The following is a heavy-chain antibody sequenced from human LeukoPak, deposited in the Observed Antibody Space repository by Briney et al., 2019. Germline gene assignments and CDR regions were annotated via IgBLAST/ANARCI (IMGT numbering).Heavy chain of an antibody. J-gene: IGHJ6*03. CDR1: GGSISSYY. V-gene: IGHV4-59*01. CDR3: TRLIMSSIYYYYMDV. CDR2: IYNSGST. Sequence: SETLSLTCTVSGGSISSYYWSWIRQPPGKGLEWIGYIYNSGSTNYNPSLKSRVTISADTSKNQFSLKLSSVTAADTAVYYCTRLIMSSIYYYYMDVWGKGTTVTVSS. D-gene: IGHD3-10*01.